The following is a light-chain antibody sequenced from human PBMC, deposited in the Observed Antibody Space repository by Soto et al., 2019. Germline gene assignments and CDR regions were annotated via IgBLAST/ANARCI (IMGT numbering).Light chain of an antibody. J-gene: IGKJ3*01. CDR3: QHYNTLPFT. CDR2: DAS. V-gene: IGKV1-33*01. CDR1: QDIGNF. Sequence: DIQMTQSPSSLSASVGDRVTITCQASQDIGNFLSWYRQKPGKAPHLLIYDASNLQTGVPSRFSGSGSGTHFTFTINSLQPEDFATYYCQHYNTLPFTFGPGIKVDIK.